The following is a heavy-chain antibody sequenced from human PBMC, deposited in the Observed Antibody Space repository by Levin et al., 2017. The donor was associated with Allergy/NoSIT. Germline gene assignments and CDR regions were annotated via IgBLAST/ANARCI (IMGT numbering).Heavy chain of an antibody. Sequence: GGSLRLSCQASGYSFTSFWFGWVRQRPGKGLEWMGLIFPSDSDTRVSPSFQGQIIMSVDKSISTAYLQWSSLKASDTGMYYCARRDSDGSTSFDHWGQGTLVTVSP. V-gene: IGHV5-51*01. CDR2: IFPSDSDT. CDR3: ARRDSDGSTSFDH. D-gene: IGHD2-2*01. J-gene: IGHJ4*02. CDR1: GYSFTSFW.